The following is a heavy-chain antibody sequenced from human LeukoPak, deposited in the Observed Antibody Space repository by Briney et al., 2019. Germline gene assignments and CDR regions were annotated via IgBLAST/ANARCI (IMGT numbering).Heavy chain of an antibody. CDR2: FDPEDGET. CDR1: GYTLTELS. V-gene: IGHV1-24*01. CDR3: ATVGATGAYYYCGMDV. Sequence: ASVKVSCKVSGYTLTELSMHWVRQAPGKGLEWMGGFDPEDGETIYAQKFQGRVTMTEDTSTDTAYMELSSLRSEDTAVCYCATVGATGAYYYCGMDVWGQGTTVTVSS. J-gene: IGHJ6*02. D-gene: IGHD1-26*01.